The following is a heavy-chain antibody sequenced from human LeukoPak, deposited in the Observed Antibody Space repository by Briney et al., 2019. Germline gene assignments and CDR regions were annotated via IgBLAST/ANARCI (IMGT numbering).Heavy chain of an antibody. CDR2: INHSGST. CDR1: GGSFSGYY. V-gene: IGHV4-34*01. J-gene: IGHJ5*02. CDR3: ARVAIAAAGRMSWFDP. Sequence: SETLSLTCAVYGGSFSGYYWSWIRQPPGKGLEWIGEINHSGSTNYNPSLKSRVTISVDTSKNQFSLKLSSVTAADTAVYYCARVAIAAAGRMSWFDPWGQGTLVTVSS. D-gene: IGHD6-13*01.